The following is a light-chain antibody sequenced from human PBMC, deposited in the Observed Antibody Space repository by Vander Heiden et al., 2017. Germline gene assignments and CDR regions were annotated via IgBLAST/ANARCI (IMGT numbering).Light chain of an antibody. CDR2: EVS. V-gene: IGLV2-23*02. Sequence: QSALTQPASVSGSPGQSLTISCTGTSSDVGNYNLVSWYQQHPGKAPKLMIYEVSKPPSGVSNRFSGSKSGNTASLTISGLQAEDEAHYYCCSYGGTSTPVVFGGGTKLTVL. CDR1: SSDVGNYNL. CDR3: CSYGGTSTPVV. J-gene: IGLJ2*01.